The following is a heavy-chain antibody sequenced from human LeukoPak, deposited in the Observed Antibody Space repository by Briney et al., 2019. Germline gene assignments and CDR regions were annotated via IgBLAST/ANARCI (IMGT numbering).Heavy chain of an antibody. D-gene: IGHD3-10*01. CDR1: GGSISSSNW. CDR3: ARRDGSGSLHYYYGMDV. J-gene: IGHJ6*02. V-gene: IGHV4-4*02. CDR2: IYHSGST. Sequence: SETLSLTCAVSGGSISSSNWWSWVRQPPGKGLEWIGEIYHSGSTNYNPSLKSRVTISVDKSKNQFSLKLSSVTAADTAVYYCARRDGSGSLHYYYGMDVWGQGTTVTVSS.